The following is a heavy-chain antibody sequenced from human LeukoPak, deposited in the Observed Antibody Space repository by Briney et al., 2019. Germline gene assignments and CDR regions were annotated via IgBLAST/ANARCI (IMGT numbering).Heavy chain of an antibody. CDR1: RYVFTDYY. J-gene: IGHJ4*02. CDR3: ARKKLEVVATYDF. V-gene: IGHV1-2*02. D-gene: IGHD3-22*01. CDR2: INPASGGT. Sequence: GASVKVSCKASRYVFTDYYIHWVRQALGQGLEWMGWINPASGGTNYGQKFQGRVTLSRDTSISTAYMELSSLTSDDTAVYYCARKKLEVVATYDFWGQGTLITVSS.